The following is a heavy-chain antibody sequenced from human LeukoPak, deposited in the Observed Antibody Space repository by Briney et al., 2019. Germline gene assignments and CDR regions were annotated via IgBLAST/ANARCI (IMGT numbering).Heavy chain of an antibody. J-gene: IGHJ4*02. CDR3: AIWTSGNY. D-gene: IGHD1-1*01. Sequence: GGSLRLSCAEPQFTFTGSWMTWVGQSPRKGLDWVANMDPTGSQKRYVDSVRGRFTISKDNPGASLYLDMHSLRAEDTAIYYCAIWTSGNYWGQGTLVTVSS. CDR2: MDPTGSQK. V-gene: IGHV3-7*01. CDR1: QFTFTGSW.